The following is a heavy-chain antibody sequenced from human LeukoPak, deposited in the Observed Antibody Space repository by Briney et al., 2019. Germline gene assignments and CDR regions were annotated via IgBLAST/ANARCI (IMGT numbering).Heavy chain of an antibody. Sequence: GASVKVSCKASGYTFTSYYMHWVRQAPGQGLEWMGIINPSGGSTSYAQKSQGRVTMTRDMSTSTVYMELSSLRSEDTAVYYCARGGTFTKVVDDYYYYMDVWGKGTTVTVSS. CDR1: GYTFTSYY. J-gene: IGHJ6*03. CDR3: ARGGTFTKVVDDYYYYMDV. D-gene: IGHD3-10*01. CDR2: INPSGGST. V-gene: IGHV1-46*01.